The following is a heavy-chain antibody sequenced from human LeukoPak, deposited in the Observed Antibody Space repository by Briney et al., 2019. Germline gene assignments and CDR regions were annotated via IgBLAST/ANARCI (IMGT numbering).Heavy chain of an antibody. CDR1: GGTFSSYA. J-gene: IGHJ6*02. CDR2: IIPIFGTA. V-gene: IGHV1-69*13. Sequence: SVKVSCKASGGTFSSYAISWVRQAPGQGLEWMGGIIPIFGTANYAQKFQGRVTITADESTSTAYMELSSLRSEDTAVYYCTVVAATDYYYYGMDVWGQGTTVTVSS. CDR3: TVVAATDYYYYGMDV. D-gene: IGHD2-15*01.